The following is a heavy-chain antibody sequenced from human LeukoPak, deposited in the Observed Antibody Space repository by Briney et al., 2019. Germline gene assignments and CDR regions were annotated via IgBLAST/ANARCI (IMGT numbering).Heavy chain of an antibody. D-gene: IGHD6-19*01. CDR3: ASGQQWLVRSGAFDI. V-gene: IGHV4-38-2*02. CDR1: GYSISSGYY. Sequence: PSETLSLTCTVSGYSISSGYYWGWIRQPPGKGLEWIGSIYHSGSTYYKPSLKSRVTISVDTSKNQFSLKLSSVTAADTAVYYCASGQQWLVRSGAFDIWGQGTMVTVSS. J-gene: IGHJ3*02. CDR2: IYHSGST.